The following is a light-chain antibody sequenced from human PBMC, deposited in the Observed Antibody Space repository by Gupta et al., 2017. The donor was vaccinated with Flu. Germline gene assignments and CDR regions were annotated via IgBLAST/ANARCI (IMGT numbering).Light chain of an antibody. Sequence: EIVLTQSPGTLSLSPGERATLSCRASQSVSSSYLAWYQQKPGQAPRLLIYGASSRGTGIPDRFSGSGSGTDFTLTISRREPEDFAVYYCQLYGSSPPITFGQGTRVEIK. V-gene: IGKV3-20*01. CDR2: GAS. J-gene: IGKJ5*01. CDR1: QSVSSSY. CDR3: QLYGSSPPIT.